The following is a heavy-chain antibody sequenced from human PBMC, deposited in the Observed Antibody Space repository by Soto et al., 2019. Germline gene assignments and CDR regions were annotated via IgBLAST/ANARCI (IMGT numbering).Heavy chain of an antibody. V-gene: IGHV3-23*01. Sequence: EVQLLESGGGLVQPGGSLRLSCADSGCRFSSYSMSWVRQTPGKGLEWVAAITATGDRTYYADSVTGRFTISRDNSKKTHYLQMTSLRAEDTAMYYCATMNGYFEYWGQGTPVTVSS. CDR1: GCRFSSYS. CDR2: ITATGDRT. J-gene: IGHJ4*02. CDR3: ATMNGYFEY. D-gene: IGHD3-22*01.